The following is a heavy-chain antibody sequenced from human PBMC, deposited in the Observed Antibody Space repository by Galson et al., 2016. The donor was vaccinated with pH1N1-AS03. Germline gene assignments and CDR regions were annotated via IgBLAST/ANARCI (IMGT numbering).Heavy chain of an antibody. J-gene: IGHJ4*02. CDR1: GFTFSSYA. Sequence: SLRLSCAASGFTFSSYAMSWVRQAPGKGLECLSYISDSGTSIYYADSVKGRFTISRDNAKNSLYLQMNSLRAEDTAVYYCARGASDSDYWGQGTLVTVSS. CDR3: ARGASDSDY. CDR2: ISDSGTSI. V-gene: IGHV3-11*01.